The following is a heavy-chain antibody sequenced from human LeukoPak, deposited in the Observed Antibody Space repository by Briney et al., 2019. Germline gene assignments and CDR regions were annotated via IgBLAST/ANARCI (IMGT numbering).Heavy chain of an antibody. CDR2: IYHSGST. CDR1: GYSISSGYY. V-gene: IGHV4-38-2*02. D-gene: IGHD3-22*01. Sequence: PSETLSLTCTVSGYSISSGYYWGWIRQPPGKGLEWIGSIYHSGSTYYNPSLKSRVTISVDTSKNQFSLKLSSVTAADTAVYYCARVGNYYDSSGPTYYFDYWGQGTLVTVSS. CDR3: ARVGNYYDSSGPTYYFDY. J-gene: IGHJ4*02.